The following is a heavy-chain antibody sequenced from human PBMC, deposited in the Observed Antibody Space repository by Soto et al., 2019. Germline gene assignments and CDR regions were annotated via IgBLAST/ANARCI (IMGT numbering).Heavy chain of an antibody. CDR3: AREFSNSPEAFDS. J-gene: IGHJ4*02. CDR1: GGSVNSDDYY. Sequence: PSETLSLTCTVSGGSVNSDDYYWSWIRQLPGRGLEWIGYIYHTGSTNYNPSLKSRVSISVDSSRNQFSLKVSSVTAADTAIYYCAREFSNSPEAFDSWGQGSLVTVSS. CDR2: IYHTGST. V-gene: IGHV4-61*08. D-gene: IGHD6-6*01.